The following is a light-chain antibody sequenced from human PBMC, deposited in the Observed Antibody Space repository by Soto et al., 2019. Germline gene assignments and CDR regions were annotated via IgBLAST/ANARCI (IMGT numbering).Light chain of an antibody. CDR3: TSFTTSNTLV. J-gene: IGLJ1*01. Sequence: QSVLAQPASVSGSPGQSITISCTGTSNDVGHFNYVSWFQQHPGKAPKLLIFDVSNWPSGVSDRFSGSKSGNTASLTISWLQPEDEADYYCTSFTTSNTLVFGSGTKVTVL. CDR1: SNDVGHFNY. V-gene: IGLV2-14*03. CDR2: DVS.